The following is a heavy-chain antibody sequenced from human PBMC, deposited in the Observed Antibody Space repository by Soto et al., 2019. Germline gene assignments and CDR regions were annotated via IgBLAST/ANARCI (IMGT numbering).Heavy chain of an antibody. CDR1: GGSFSGYY. J-gene: IGHJ4*01. CDR2: INHSGST. CDR3: VGTALIVGTSGSDY. V-gene: IGHV4-34*01. Sequence: SETLSLTCAVYGGSFSGYYWSWIRQPPGKGLEWIGEINHSGSTNYNPSLKSRVTISVDTSKNQFYLRLNSVTAADTALYYCVGTALIVGTSGSDYWVQVSLVP. D-gene: IGHD1-26*01.